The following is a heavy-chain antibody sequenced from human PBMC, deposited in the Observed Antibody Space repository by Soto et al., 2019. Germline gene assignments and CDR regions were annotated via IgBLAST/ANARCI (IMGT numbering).Heavy chain of an antibody. Sequence: GGSLRLSCAASGFTFSSYGMHWVRQAPGKGLEWVAVISYDGSNKYYADSVKGRFTISRDNSKNTLYLQMNSLRAEDTAVYYCAKGLEYSGYDSGDAFDIWGQGTMVTVSS. V-gene: IGHV3-30*18. CDR1: GFTFSSYG. J-gene: IGHJ3*02. CDR2: ISYDGSNK. CDR3: AKGLEYSGYDSGDAFDI. D-gene: IGHD5-12*01.